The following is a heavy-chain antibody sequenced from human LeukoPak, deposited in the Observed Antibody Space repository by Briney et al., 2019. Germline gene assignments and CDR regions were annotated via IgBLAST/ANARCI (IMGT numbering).Heavy chain of an antibody. V-gene: IGHV3-74*01. Sequence: SLRLSCAASGFTLNSYWMHWVRKAPGKGLVWVSQINNDGSTTKYGDSGKGGFTISRDNAENTLYLQMNSLRAEDAAVYYCARGYSSSWYNWLDPWGQGTLVTVSS. CDR1: GFTLNSYW. D-gene: IGHD6-13*01. CDR3: ARGYSSSWYNWLDP. CDR2: INNDGSTT. J-gene: IGHJ5*02.